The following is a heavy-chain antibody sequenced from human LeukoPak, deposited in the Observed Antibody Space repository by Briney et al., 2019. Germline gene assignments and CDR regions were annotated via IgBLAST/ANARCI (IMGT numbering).Heavy chain of an antibody. CDR3: ASIAARTPFYYYYYMDV. D-gene: IGHD6-6*01. CDR2: MNPNSGNT. Sequence: GASVKVSCKASGYTFTSYDINWVRQATGQGLEWMGWMNPNSGNTDYAQKFQGRVTITRNTSISTVYMELSSLRSEDTAVYYCASIAARTPFYYYYYMDVWGKGTTVTVSS. V-gene: IGHV1-8*03. CDR1: GYTFTSYD. J-gene: IGHJ6*03.